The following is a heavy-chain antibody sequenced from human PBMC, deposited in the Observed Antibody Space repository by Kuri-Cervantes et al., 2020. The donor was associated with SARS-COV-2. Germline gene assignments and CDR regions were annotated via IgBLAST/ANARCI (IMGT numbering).Heavy chain of an antibody. D-gene: IGHD6-13*01. CDR3: ARERGIAAAGTNYFDY. V-gene: IGHV4-61*02. Sequence: LRLSCTVSGGSINSASYFWNWIRQPAGKGLEWIGRIYTSGSTNYNPSLKSRATMSVDTSKNQFSLKLSSVTAADTAVYYCARERGIAAAGTNYFDYWGQGTLVTVSS. CDR1: GGSINSASYF. CDR2: IYTSGST. J-gene: IGHJ4*02.